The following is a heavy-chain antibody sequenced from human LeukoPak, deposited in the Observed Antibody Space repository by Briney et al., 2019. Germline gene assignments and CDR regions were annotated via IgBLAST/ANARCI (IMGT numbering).Heavy chain of an antibody. J-gene: IGHJ4*02. V-gene: IGHV4-59*01. CDR3: ASYSYDYDSSGYFDY. CDR1: GGSISSYY. CDR2: IYSSESH. Sequence: SETLSLTCTVAGGSISSYYWSWIRQPPGKWLEWIGNIYSSESHNCNPSLKSRATISANTSKNQFSMKLSDVTAADSAVYYRASYSYDYDSSGYFDYWGQRTLVTVST. D-gene: IGHD3-22*01.